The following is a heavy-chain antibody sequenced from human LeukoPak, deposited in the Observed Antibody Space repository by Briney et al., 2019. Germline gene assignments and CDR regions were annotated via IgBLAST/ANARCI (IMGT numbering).Heavy chain of an antibody. CDR1: GFTFSTYR. CDR2: IRSSDRAI. CDR3: ARDRDWAFDY. V-gene: IGHV3-48*02. D-gene: IGHD3-9*01. Sequence: GGSLRLSCVASGFTFSTYRMNWVRQAPGKGLEWVSYIRSSDRAIYYADSVTGRFTISRDNAKNSLYLQMHSLRDEDTAVYYCARDRDWAFDYWGQGTLVTVSS. J-gene: IGHJ4*02.